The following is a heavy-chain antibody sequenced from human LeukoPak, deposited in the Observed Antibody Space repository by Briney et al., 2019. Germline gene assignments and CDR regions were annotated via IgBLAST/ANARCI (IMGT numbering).Heavy chain of an antibody. CDR1: GGSISSSSYY. V-gene: IGHV4-39*07. D-gene: IGHD3-22*01. Sequence: SETLSLTCTVSGGSISSSSYYWGWIRQPPGKGLEWIGSIYYSGSTYYNPSLKSRVTISVDTSKNQFSLKLSSVTAADTAVYYCARRARDYYDSSGYYGDAFDIWGQGTMVTVSS. J-gene: IGHJ3*02. CDR3: ARRARDYYDSSGYYGDAFDI. CDR2: IYYSGST.